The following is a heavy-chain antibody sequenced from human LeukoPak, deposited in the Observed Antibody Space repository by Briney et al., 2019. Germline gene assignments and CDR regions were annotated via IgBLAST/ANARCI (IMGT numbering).Heavy chain of an antibody. Sequence: GGSLRLSCAASGFTFSSYAMSWVRQAPGKGLEWVSAISGSGGSTYYADSVKGRFTISRDNSKNTLYLQMNSLRAEDTAVYYCAKDWDIVVVPADAFDIWSQGTMVTVSS. CDR3: AKDWDIVVVPADAFDI. CDR1: GFTFSSYA. D-gene: IGHD2-2*01. V-gene: IGHV3-23*01. J-gene: IGHJ3*02. CDR2: ISGSGGST.